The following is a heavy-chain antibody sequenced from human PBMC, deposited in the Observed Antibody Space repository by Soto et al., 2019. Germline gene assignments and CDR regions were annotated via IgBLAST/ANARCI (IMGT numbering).Heavy chain of an antibody. J-gene: IGHJ4*02. CDR1: GFNFRNYA. V-gene: IGHV3-23*01. CDR3: SPDSSGGEFDC. Sequence: GRSLRLSCAASGFNFRNYAMIWVRQAPGKGLEWVSTFDYSGASTKYADSVRGRFTTSRDNSKNTLYLQMNSLRAEDTAVYYCSPDSSGGEFDCLGQGNLVTVS. CDR2: FDYSGAST. D-gene: IGHD6-19*01.